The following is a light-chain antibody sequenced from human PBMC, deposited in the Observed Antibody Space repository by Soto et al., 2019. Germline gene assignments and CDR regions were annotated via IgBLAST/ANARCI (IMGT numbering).Light chain of an antibody. J-gene: IGLJ1*01. V-gene: IGLV1-36*01. CDR3: AAWDDSLNAYV. CDR2: YDD. Sequence: QLVLTQPPSVSEAPRQRVTISCSGSSSNIGNNAVNWYQRLPGQAPKIVIYYDDLLTSGVSDRFSGSKSGTSASLAISGLQSDDEADYYCAAWDDSLNAYVFGPGTKLTVL. CDR1: SSNIGNNA.